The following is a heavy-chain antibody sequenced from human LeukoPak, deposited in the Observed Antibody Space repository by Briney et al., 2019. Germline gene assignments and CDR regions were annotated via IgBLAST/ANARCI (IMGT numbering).Heavy chain of an antibody. Sequence: RWASVTVSCKASGYTFTSYGISWVRQAPGQGLEWMGWISAYNGNTNYAQKLQGRVTMTTDTSTSTAYMELRSLRSDDTAVYYCARTPKGGYYYYGMDVWGQGTTVTVSS. J-gene: IGHJ6*02. CDR3: ARTPKGGYYYYGMDV. CDR1: GYTFTSYG. V-gene: IGHV1-18*01. CDR2: ISAYNGNT. D-gene: IGHD3-16*01.